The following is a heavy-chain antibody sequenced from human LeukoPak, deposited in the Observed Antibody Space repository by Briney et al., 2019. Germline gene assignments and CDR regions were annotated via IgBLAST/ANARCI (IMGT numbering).Heavy chain of an antibody. V-gene: IGHV3-64D*06. J-gene: IGHJ5*02. CDR2: ISSNGDST. Sequence: GGSLRLSCSASGFTFSSYAMHWVRQAPGKGLEYVSAISSNGDSTYYADSVKGRFTISRDNSENTLYLQMSSLRAEDTAVYYCAAYYYNSSGYLGAWGQGTLVTVSS. CDR1: GFTFSSYA. CDR3: AAYYYNSSGYLGA. D-gene: IGHD3-22*01.